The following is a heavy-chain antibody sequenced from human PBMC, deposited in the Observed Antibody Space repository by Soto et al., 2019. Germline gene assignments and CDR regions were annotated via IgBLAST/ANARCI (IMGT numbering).Heavy chain of an antibody. Sequence: SQTLSLTCAISGDSVSSNSAAWNWIRQSPSRGLECLGRTYYRSKWYNDYAVSVKSRITINPDTSKNQFSLQLHSVTPEDTAVSYSAREVQGQWLVEVGMDVWGQGTTVTAS. CDR1: GDSVSSNSAA. J-gene: IGHJ6*02. V-gene: IGHV6-1*01. CDR2: TYYRSKWYN. CDR3: AREVQGQWLVEVGMDV. D-gene: IGHD6-19*01.